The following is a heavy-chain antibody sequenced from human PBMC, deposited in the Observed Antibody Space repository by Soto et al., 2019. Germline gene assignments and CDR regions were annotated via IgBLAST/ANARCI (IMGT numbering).Heavy chain of an antibody. J-gene: IGHJ3*01. V-gene: IGHV3-64D*08. CDR1: GFTFNTYA. CDR3: SILKVRWLITALDF. D-gene: IGHD3-16*01. CDR2: ITASGGKT. Sequence: GGSLRLSCSASGFTFNTYAMHWVRQAPGKGLEYVSAITASGGKTYYADSVKGRFTTSRDNSKNTLYLQMNSLRTEDTAVYFCSILKVRWLITALDFWCQGTMVTGS.